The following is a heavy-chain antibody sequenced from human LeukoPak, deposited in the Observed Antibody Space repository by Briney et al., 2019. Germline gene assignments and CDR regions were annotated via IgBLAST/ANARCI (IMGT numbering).Heavy chain of an antibody. D-gene: IGHD3-22*01. CDR3: TKGHYEPLDS. CDR2: ISDSGRT. CDR1: GASVNSYY. Sequence: PSETLSLTCTVSGASVNSYYWDWIRQPPGKGLEWIGCISDSGRTYYNPSLKSRVTISLGTSNNQFSLRLTSVTAADSAMYYCTKGHYEPLDSWGQGTLVTVSS. V-gene: IGHV4-59*02. J-gene: IGHJ5*02.